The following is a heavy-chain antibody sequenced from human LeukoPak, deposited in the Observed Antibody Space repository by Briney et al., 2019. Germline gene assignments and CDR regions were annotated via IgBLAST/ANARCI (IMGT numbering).Heavy chain of an antibody. J-gene: IGHJ4*02. CDR2: IYHSGST. D-gene: IGHD3-10*01. Sequence: SETLSLTCTVSGYSISSGYYWGWIRQPPGKGLEWIGSIYHSGSTYYNPSLKSRVTISVDTSKNQFSLKLSSVTAADTAVYYCARDVEMVRGVIRYFDYWGQGTLVTVSS. V-gene: IGHV4-38-2*02. CDR1: GYSISSGYY. CDR3: ARDVEMVRGVIRYFDY.